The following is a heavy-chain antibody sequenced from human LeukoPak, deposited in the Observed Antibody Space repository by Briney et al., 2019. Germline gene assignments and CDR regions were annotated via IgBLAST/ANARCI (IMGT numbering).Heavy chain of an antibody. D-gene: IGHD3-10*01. CDR3: TLIQGWGSGSYYRDF. CDR1: GLSISNDW. V-gene: IGHV3-15*01. J-gene: IGHJ4*02. CDR2: VKSKSAGETK. Sequence: GGSLRLSCAASGLSISNDWMSWVRQAPGKGLEWVARVKSKSAGETKDYAAPVKGRFTISRDDSKNTLYPQMNSLKTEDTAVYYCTLIQGWGSGSYYRDFWGQGTLVTVSS.